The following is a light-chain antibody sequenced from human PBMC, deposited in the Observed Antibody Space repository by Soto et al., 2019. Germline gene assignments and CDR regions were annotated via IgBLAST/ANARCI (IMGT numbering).Light chain of an antibody. CDR3: QQNNNWPST. J-gene: IGKJ1*01. V-gene: IGKV3-15*01. CDR1: QSVSSN. CDR2: GAS. Sequence: EIVMTQSPATLSVSPGERATLSCRASQSVSSNLAWYQQKPGKAPRLLIYGASTMGTGIPARFSGSGSGTEFTLTISSLQSEDFAGYYCQQNNNWPSTFGQGTKVEIK.